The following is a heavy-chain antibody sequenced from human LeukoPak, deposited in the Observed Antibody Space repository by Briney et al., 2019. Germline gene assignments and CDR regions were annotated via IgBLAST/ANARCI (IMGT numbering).Heavy chain of an antibody. CDR1: GGSFSGYY. V-gene: IGHV4-34*01. Sequence: SETLSLTCAVYGGSFSGYYWSWIRQPPGEGLEWIGEINHSGSTNYNPSLKSRVTISVDTSKNQFSLKLSSVTAADTAVYYCARAVVRGTNYFDYWGQGTLVTVSS. D-gene: IGHD3-10*01. CDR3: ARAVVRGTNYFDY. J-gene: IGHJ4*02. CDR2: INHSGST.